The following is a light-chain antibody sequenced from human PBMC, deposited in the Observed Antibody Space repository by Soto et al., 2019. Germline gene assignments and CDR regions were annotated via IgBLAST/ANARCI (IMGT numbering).Light chain of an antibody. CDR2: GAS. Sequence: EIVMTQSPATLSVSPGERAKFSCRASQSVRNNLAWFQQKPGQAPRLLIYGASTRATSIPARFSGSGSGTEFTLNISRLQSEDFAVYYCQQYNNWPLTFGGGSKVEIK. J-gene: IGKJ4*01. V-gene: IGKV3-15*01. CDR3: QQYNNWPLT. CDR1: QSVRNN.